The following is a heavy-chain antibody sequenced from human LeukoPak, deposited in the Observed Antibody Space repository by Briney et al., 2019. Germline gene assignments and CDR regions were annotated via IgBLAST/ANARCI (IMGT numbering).Heavy chain of an antibody. D-gene: IGHD3-9*01. V-gene: IGHV4-34*01. CDR2: INHSGST. J-gene: IGHJ6*02. Sequence: SETLPLTCAVYGGSFSGYYWSWIRQPPGKGLEWIGEINHSGSTNYNPSLKSRVTISVDTSKNQFSLKLSSVTAADTAVYYCARGRPYYDILTGYSIGYGMDVWGQGTTVTVSS. CDR1: GGSFSGYY. CDR3: ARGRPYYDILTGYSIGYGMDV.